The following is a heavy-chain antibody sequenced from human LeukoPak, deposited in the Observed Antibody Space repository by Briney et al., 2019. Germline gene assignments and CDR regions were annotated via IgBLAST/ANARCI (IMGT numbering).Heavy chain of an antibody. CDR3: AKDASFYSGSYYSDY. CDR1: GFTFSTSA. J-gene: IGHJ4*02. V-gene: IGHV3-23*01. CDR2: ISGSGDGT. D-gene: IGHD1-26*01. Sequence: GGSLRLSCAASGFTFSTSAMSWVRQVPGKGLEWVAAISGSGDGTNHADSVKGRFTISRDNSKNTVFLQMNNLRAEDTALYYCAKDASFYSGSYYSDYWGQGTLVTVSS.